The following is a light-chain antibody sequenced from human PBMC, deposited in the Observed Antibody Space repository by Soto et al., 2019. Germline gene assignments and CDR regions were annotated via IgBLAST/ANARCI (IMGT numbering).Light chain of an antibody. Sequence: EIVLTQSPATLSVSPGERATLSCRASQSVVSNVARYQQQPGQAPRLLIYSASARAPGIPARFSGSGSGTEFTLSISNLQSEDFAVYYCQEYIQWPPGMFGPGTKVDI. CDR3: QEYIQWPPGM. CDR2: SAS. V-gene: IGKV3-15*01. J-gene: IGKJ1*01. CDR1: QSVVSN.